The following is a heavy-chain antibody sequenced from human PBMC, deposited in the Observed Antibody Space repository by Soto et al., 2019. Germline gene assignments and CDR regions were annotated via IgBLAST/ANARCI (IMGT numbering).Heavy chain of an antibody. V-gene: IGHV1-18*01. CDR3: ARDWGELYLDY. Sequence: QVSLVQSGAEVKKPGASVKVSCKASGYTLSSYGISWVRQAPGQGLEWMGRITTYNGNTNYAQKLQGRVTMTTDLSTNTAFMELRSLRSDDTAVYYCARDWGELYLDYWGQGTLVTVSS. J-gene: IGHJ4*02. CDR2: ITTYNGNT. CDR1: GYTLSSYG. D-gene: IGHD3-10*01.